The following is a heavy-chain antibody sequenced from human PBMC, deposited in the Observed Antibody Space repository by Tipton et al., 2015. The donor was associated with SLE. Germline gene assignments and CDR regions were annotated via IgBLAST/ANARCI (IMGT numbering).Heavy chain of an antibody. Sequence: TLSLTCAVYGGSFSGYYWSWIRQPPGKGLEWIGEINHSGSTNYNPSLKSRVTISVDTSKNQFSLKLSSVTAADTAVYYCARVVTGHFWYYYYMDVWGKGTTVTVSS. CDR3: ARVVTGHFWYYYYMDV. D-gene: IGHD3-3*02. J-gene: IGHJ6*03. V-gene: IGHV4-34*01. CDR2: INHSGST. CDR1: GGSFSGYY.